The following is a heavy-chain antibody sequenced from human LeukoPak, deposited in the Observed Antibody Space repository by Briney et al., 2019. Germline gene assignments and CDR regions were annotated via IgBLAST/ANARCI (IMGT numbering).Heavy chain of an antibody. CDR1: GLPFGSYG. CDR3: AKSYCGGDCG. Sequence: GGSLRLPCAVSGLPFGSYGMTWVRQAPGKGLEWVAGITGNGVNTYYADSVKGRFTISRDNSKSTLSLQMKRLRVEDTAVYYCAKSYCGGDCGWGPGTLVTVSS. CDR2: ITGNGVNT. D-gene: IGHD2-21*02. V-gene: IGHV3-23*01. J-gene: IGHJ4*02.